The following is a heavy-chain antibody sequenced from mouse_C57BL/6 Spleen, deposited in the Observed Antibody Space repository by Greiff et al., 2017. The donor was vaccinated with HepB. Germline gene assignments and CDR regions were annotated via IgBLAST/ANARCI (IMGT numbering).Heavy chain of an antibody. CDR1: GFTFSDYY. D-gene: IGHD4-1*01. CDR2: INYDGSST. J-gene: IGHJ2*01. Sequence: EVKLMESEGGLVQPGSSMKLSCTASGFTFSDYYMAWVRQVPEKGLEWVANINYDGSSTYYLDSLKSRFIISRDNAKNILYLQMSSLKSEDTAMYYCAREGVLGDFDYWGQGTTLTVSS. CDR3: AREGVLGDFDY. V-gene: IGHV5-16*01.